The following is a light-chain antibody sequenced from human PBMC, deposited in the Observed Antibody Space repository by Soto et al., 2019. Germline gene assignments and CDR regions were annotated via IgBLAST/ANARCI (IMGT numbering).Light chain of an antibody. CDR3: QQNYSHSPYT. CDR1: QSISTW. Sequence: DIQMTQSPSTLSASVGDRVTITCRASQSISTWLAWYQQKPGKPPNLLIYAASSLESGVPSRFSGSGSGTEFTLTIRSLQPDDFASYYRQQNYSHSPYTFGQGTKLEIE. V-gene: IGKV1-5*01. CDR2: AAS. J-gene: IGKJ2*01.